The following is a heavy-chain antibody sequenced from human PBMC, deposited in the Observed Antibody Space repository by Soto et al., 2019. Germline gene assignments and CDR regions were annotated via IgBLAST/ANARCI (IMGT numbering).Heavy chain of an antibody. J-gene: IGHJ4*02. CDR1: GFNFNSYT. Sequence: QVQLVESGGGVVQPGRSLRLSCAASGFNFNSYTFNWVRQAPGKGLEWVAMISPDGSKTNYADALKGRCTISRDNSNNKVFLQMNSLTTEDSAIYFCARGLLQVMVPFDHWGQGTLVTVS. V-gene: IGHV3-30-3*01. CDR2: ISPDGSKT. D-gene: IGHD2-21*02. CDR3: ARGLLQVMVPFDH.